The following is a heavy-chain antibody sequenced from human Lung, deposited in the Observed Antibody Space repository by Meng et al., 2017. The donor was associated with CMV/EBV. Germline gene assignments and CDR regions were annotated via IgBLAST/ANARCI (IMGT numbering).Heavy chain of an antibody. J-gene: IGHJ4*02. CDR3: ARGINGGCGD. CDR1: GAIVSSNSAA. V-gene: IGHV6-1*01. CDR2: TYYRSKWYH. Sequence: QVQPQQSRPGLGKPSQTLSLTCAISGAIVSSNSAAWHWIRQSPSRGLEWLGRTYYRSKWYHEYAVSVKSRITISPDTPKNQFSLQLNSMTPEDTAVYYCARGINGGCGDWGQGTLVTVSS. D-gene: IGHD4-23*01.